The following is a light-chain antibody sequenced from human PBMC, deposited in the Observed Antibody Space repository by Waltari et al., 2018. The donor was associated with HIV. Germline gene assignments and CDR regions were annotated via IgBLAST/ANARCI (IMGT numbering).Light chain of an antibody. CDR3: ATWDDTLDGPV. V-gene: IGLV1-44*01. CDR1: TSNIGSNS. CDR2: SNT. Sequence: QSVLTQSPSASGSLGQRVTISCSVRTSNIGSNSVSLYQQVPGTAPQLFMFSNTLRPSGVPHHFSGSKSGTSASLAISGLHTEDKADYYCATWDDTLDGPVFGGGTRLTVL. J-gene: IGLJ3*02.